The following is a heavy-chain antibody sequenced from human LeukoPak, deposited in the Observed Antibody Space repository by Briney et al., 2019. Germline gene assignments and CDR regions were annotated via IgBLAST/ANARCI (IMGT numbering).Heavy chain of an antibody. D-gene: IGHD3-3*01. J-gene: IGHJ3*02. Sequence: GGSLRLSCAASGFTFSSYWMSWVRQAPGKGLEWVANIKQDGSEKYYVDSVKGRFTISRDNAKNSLYLQMNSLRAEDTAVYYCARDPGVTIVGVVFDAFDIWGQGTMVTVSS. CDR2: IKQDGSEK. V-gene: IGHV3-7*01. CDR3: ARDPGVTIVGVVFDAFDI. CDR1: GFTFSSYW.